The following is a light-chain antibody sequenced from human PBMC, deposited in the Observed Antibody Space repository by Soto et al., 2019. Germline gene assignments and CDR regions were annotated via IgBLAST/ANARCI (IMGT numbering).Light chain of an antibody. Sequence: QMTESGSSVNASVGDRVTITCRASQSIDTWLAWYQQKPGKAPNLLIYDASTLESGVPSRFSGGGSGTEFTLTISSLQPDDFSTYYCQRYNNIARTFGQGTKVDIK. CDR1: QSIDTW. J-gene: IGKJ1*01. V-gene: IGKV1-5*01. CDR3: QRYNNIART. CDR2: DAS.